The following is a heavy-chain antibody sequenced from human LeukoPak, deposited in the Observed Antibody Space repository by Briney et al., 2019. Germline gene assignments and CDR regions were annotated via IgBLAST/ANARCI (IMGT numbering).Heavy chain of an antibody. D-gene: IGHD3-22*01. Sequence: GGSLRLSCAASGFTFSSYEMNWVRQAPGKGLEWVSYISSSDSTIYYADSVKGRFTISRDNAKNSLYLQMNSLRAEDTAVYYCARERYYYDSSGYFDYWGQGTLVTVSS. CDR3: ARERYYYDSSGYFDY. J-gene: IGHJ4*02. CDR2: ISSSDSTI. V-gene: IGHV3-48*03. CDR1: GFTFSSYE.